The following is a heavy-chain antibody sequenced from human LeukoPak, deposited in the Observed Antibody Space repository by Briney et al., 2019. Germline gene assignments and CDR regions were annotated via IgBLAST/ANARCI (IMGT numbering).Heavy chain of an antibody. CDR1: GGSISSGDYY. CDR2: IYYSGST. Sequence: SQTLSLTCTVSGGSISSGDYYWSWIRQPPGKGLEWIGYIYYSGSTYYNPSLKSRVTISVDTSKNQFSLKLSSVTAADTAVYYCASSSTSPLWFDPWGQGTLVTVSS. CDR3: ASSSTSPLWFDP. V-gene: IGHV4-30-4*08. D-gene: IGHD2-2*01. J-gene: IGHJ5*02.